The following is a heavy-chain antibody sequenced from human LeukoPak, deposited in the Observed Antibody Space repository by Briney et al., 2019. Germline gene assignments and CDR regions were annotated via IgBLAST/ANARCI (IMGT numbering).Heavy chain of an antibody. Sequence: PGGSLRLSCSASGFTFSDYDMNWVRQAPGKGLECVSSSSGLSSYTYYGESVKGRFSISRDNAKNSLYLQMNSLGAEDTATYYCGRAFPPLRTSSAGDLWGQGILVTVSS. D-gene: IGHD3-16*01. J-gene: IGHJ4*02. CDR2: SSGLSSYT. CDR3: GRAFPPLRTSSAGDL. CDR1: GFTFSDYD. V-gene: IGHV3-21*01.